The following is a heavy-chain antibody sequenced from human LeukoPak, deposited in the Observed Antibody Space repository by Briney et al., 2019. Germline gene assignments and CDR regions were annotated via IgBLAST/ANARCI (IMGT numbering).Heavy chain of an antibody. Sequence: GGSLRLSCAASGFTFNIYGMNWVRQAPGKGLEWVPGIGGSGSHTYYADSVKGRFTISRDNSKNTMYLHKNSLRAEDTAVYYCASVSPNTVTTLQYFDYWGQGNLVTASS. V-gene: IGHV3-23*01. CDR3: ASVSPNTVTTLQYFDY. CDR1: GFTFNIYG. D-gene: IGHD4-17*01. J-gene: IGHJ4*02. CDR2: IGGSGSHT.